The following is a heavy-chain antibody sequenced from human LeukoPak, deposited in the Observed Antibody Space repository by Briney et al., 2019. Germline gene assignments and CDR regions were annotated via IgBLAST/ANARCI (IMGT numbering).Heavy chain of an antibody. D-gene: IGHD6-19*01. CDR2: ISAYNGNT. CDR1: GYTFTSYG. V-gene: IGHV1-18*01. Sequence: GASVKVSFKASGYTFTSYGISWVRQAPGQGLEWMGWISAYNGNTNYAQKLQGRVIMTTDTSTSTAYMELRSLRSDDTAVYYCARTPFGGSGWYVFGEYWGQGTLVTVSS. J-gene: IGHJ4*02. CDR3: ARTPFGGSGWYVFGEY.